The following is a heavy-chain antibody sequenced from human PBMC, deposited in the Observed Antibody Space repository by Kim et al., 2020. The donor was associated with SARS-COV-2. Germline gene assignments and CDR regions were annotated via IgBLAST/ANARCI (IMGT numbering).Heavy chain of an antibody. CDR1: GFTVSSNY. V-gene: IGHV3-53*04. CDR2: IYSGGST. D-gene: IGHD1-1*01. CDR3: ARGYNHFDY. J-gene: IGHJ4*02. Sequence: GGSLRLSCAASGFTVSSNYMSWVRQAPGKGLEWVSVIYSGGSTYYAASVKGRLTISRNNTYNTLYLQMKNRIADDAAAYYYARGYNHFDYWCEGTLVTVS.